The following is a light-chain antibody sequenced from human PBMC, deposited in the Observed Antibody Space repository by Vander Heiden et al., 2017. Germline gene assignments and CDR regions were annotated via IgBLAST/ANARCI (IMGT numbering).Light chain of an antibody. Sequence: SYVLTQPPSVSVAPGQPARITCGGKNTGSKSLHWYQQKPGQAPVLVVYDDSDRPSGSPERFSGSNSGNTATLTISRVEAGDEADYYCQVWDSSSDHPEVVFGGGTKLTVL. CDR1: NTGSKS. V-gene: IGLV3-21*02. CDR3: QVWDSSSDHPEVV. CDR2: DDS. J-gene: IGLJ2*01.